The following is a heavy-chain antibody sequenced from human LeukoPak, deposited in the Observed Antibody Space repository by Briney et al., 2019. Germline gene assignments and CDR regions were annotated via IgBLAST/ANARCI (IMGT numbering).Heavy chain of an antibody. Sequence: SETLSLTCTVSGGSISSYYWSWIRQSPGKGLEWIGYIYNSGSTNYNPSLKSRVTISVDTSKNQFSLKLSSVTAADTAVYYCARGLGFGLLDYFDYWGQGTLVTVSS. D-gene: IGHD3-16*01. CDR2: IYNSGST. J-gene: IGHJ4*02. V-gene: IGHV4-59*01. CDR1: GGSISSYY. CDR3: ARGLGFGLLDYFDY.